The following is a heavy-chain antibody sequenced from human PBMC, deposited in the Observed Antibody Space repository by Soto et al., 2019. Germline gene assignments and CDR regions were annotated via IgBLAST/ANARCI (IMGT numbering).Heavy chain of an antibody. J-gene: IGHJ6*03. Sequence: SVKVSCKASGGTFSSYTISWVRQAPGQGLEWMGRIIPILGIANYAQKFQGRVTITADKSTSTAYMELSSLRSEDTVVYYCARGEGLSVTTYYYYYYMDVWGKGTTVTVSS. CDR3: ARGEGLSVTTYYYYYYMDV. CDR1: GGTFSSYT. CDR2: IIPILGIA. V-gene: IGHV1-69*02. D-gene: IGHD4-17*01.